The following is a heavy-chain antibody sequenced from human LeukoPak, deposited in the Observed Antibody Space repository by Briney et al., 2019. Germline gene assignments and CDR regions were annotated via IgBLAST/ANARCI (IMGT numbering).Heavy chain of an antibody. V-gene: IGHV3-30*18. Sequence: GRSLKLSCAASGFTFSSYGMHWVRQAPGKGLEWVAVLSSGGHVNYYADSVKGRFTISRDSSKNTLFLHMNTLRAEDTAIYYCAKDRTVGASYWYFDLWGRGTLVTVSS. J-gene: IGHJ2*01. CDR2: LSSGGHVN. D-gene: IGHD1-26*01. CDR1: GFTFSSYG. CDR3: AKDRTVGASYWYFDL.